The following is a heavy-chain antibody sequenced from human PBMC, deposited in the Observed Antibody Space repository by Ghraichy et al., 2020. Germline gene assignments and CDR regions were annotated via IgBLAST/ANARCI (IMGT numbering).Heavy chain of an antibody. V-gene: IGHV4-34*01. CDR3: ARVWFGGYLDY. D-gene: IGHD3-10*01. Sequence: SETLSLTCAVYGGSFSGYYWSWIRQPPGKGLEWIGEINHSGSTNYNPSLKSRVTISVDTSKNQFSLKLSSVTAADTAVYYCARVWFGGYLDYWGQGTLVTVSS. CDR2: INHSGST. CDR1: GGSFSGYY. J-gene: IGHJ4*02.